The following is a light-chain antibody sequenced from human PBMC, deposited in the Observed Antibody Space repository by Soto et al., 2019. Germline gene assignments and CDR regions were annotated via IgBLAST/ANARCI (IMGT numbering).Light chain of an antibody. Sequence: DIQMTQSPSTLSASVGERVTITCRASQSISSWLAWYQQKPGKAPKLLIYDASSLESGVPSRFSGSGSGTEFTLTISSLQPDDFATYYCQQYNSYSPFTFGQGTKVEIK. CDR1: QSISSW. CDR3: QQYNSYSPFT. J-gene: IGKJ1*01. CDR2: DAS. V-gene: IGKV1-5*01.